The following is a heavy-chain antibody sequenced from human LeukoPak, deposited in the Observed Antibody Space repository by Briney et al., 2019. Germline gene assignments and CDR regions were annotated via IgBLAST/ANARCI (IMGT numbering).Heavy chain of an antibody. CDR1: GFTLSSYT. V-gene: IGHV3-21*01. J-gene: IGHJ4*02. D-gene: IGHD1-26*01. CDR3: ARRSGSFDY. Sequence: GGSLRLSCAASGFTLSSYTMNWVRQAPGMGLEWVSSISGDTFYIYYADSVKGRFTISRDNAKNSLYLQMNSLRAEDTAVYYCARRSGSFDYWGQGTLVTVSS. CDR2: ISGDTFYI.